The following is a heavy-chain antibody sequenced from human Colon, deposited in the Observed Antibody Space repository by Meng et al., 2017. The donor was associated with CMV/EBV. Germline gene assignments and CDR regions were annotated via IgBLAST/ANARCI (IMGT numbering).Heavy chain of an antibody. J-gene: IGHJ4*02. V-gene: IGHV3-13*01. CDR2: IGTVGDT. Sequence: GGSLRLSCAASGFTFSSYWMSWVRQAPGKGLEWVSSIGTVGDTYSIGSVKGRFIISREDAKNSVYLQMNGLRDGDTGLYYCARARSPTHFDYWGQGALVTVSS. CDR3: ARARSPTHFDY. CDR1: GFTFSSYW.